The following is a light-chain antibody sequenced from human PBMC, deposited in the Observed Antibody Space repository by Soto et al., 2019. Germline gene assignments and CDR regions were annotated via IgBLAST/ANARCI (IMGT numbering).Light chain of an antibody. Sequence: EIVLTQSPGTLSLSPGERATLSFRASQNVSSSYLAWYQQKPGQAPRLLIYGASSRATGIPDRFSGSGSGTDFTLTISRLEPEDFAVYYCQQYGSSPTFGQGTKVEIK. CDR3: QQYGSSPT. CDR1: QNVSSSY. J-gene: IGKJ1*01. V-gene: IGKV3-20*01. CDR2: GAS.